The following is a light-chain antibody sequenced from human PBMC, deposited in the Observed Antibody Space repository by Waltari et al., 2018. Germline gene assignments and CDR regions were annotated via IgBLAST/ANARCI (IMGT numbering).Light chain of an antibody. J-gene: IGLJ3*02. CDR1: SSHIGAGYA. V-gene: IGLV1-40*01. CDR3: QSYDSSLSGSWV. CDR2: GNS. Sequence: QSVLTQPPSVSGAPGQRVTLSCTGSSSHIGAGYAVHWYQQLPGTAPKLLIYGNSNRPSGVPDRFSGSKSGTSASLAITGLQAEDEADYYCQSYDSSLSGSWVFGGGTKLTVL.